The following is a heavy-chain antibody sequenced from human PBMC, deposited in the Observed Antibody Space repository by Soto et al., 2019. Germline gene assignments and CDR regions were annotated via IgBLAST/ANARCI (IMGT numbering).Heavy chain of an antibody. CDR1: GYTLADLS. CDR3: TTGQRPIRFLEWLSRYYFDF. J-gene: IGHJ4*02. CDR2: FDPEVGKA. V-gene: IGHV1-24*01. Sequence: QLQLVQSGAEVKKPGASVKVSCKVSGYTLADLSRHWVRQAPGRGLEWMGGFDPEVGKAIYAQRFQCRVTMTEGTSTDTAYMELSSLRSDDTAIYYCTTGQRPIRFLEWLSRYYFDFWGQGTLVTVSS. D-gene: IGHD3-3*01.